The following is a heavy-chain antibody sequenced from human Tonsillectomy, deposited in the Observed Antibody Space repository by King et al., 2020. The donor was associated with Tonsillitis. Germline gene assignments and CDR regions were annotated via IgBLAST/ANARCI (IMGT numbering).Heavy chain of an antibody. CDR3: ARAGYAHGLDV. D-gene: IGHD5-12*01. V-gene: IGHV3-72*01. CDR2: IRNKANGYIT. CDR1: GFIFSNHD. J-gene: IGHJ6*02. Sequence: VQLVESGGGLVQPGGSLRLSCAASGFIFSNHDMDWVRQAPGKGREWGGFIRNKANGYITEYAASLKGRFTISRDEASLYLQMNSLKIEDTAIYYCARAGYAHGLDVWGQGTTVTVSS.